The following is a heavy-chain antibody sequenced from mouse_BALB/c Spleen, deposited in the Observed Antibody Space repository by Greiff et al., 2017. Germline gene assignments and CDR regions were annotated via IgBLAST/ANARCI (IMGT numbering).Heavy chain of an antibody. CDR2: IDPANGNT. J-gene: IGHJ4*01. CDR1: GFNIKDYY. D-gene: IGHD2-1*01. CDR3: AYYGNYDAMDY. V-gene: IGHV14-3*02. Sequence: EVQLQQSGAELVKPGASVKLSCTASGFNIKDYYMHWVKQRPEQGLEWIGRIDPANGNTKYDPKFQGKATITADTSSNTAYLQLSSLTSEDTAFYYCAYYGNYDAMDYWGQGTSVTVSS.